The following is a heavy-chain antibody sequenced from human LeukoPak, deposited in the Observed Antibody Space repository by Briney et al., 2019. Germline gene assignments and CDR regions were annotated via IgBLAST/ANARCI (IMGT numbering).Heavy chain of an antibody. CDR1: GYTFCSYC. J-gene: IGHJ3*02. D-gene: IGHD2-2*01. CDR3: ARASGSYCSSTSCNDAFDI. V-gene: IGHV1-18*01. CDR2: ISAYNGNT. Sequence: ASLEGSWKASGYTFCSYCITRGRQAPGQRGEWIGWISAYNGNTNYAQNLQGRVTMTTDTSTSTAYLELKSLSSDDTAVYYCARASGSYCSSTSCNDAFDIWGQGTMVTVSS.